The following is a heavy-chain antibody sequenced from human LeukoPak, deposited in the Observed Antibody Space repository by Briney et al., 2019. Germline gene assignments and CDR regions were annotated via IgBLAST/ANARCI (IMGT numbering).Heavy chain of an antibody. Sequence: GASLTLSCAASGFTFSSYAMSWVRQAPGKGLEWVSAISGSGGSTYYADSVKGRFTISRDNSKNTLYLQMNSLRAEDTAVYYCAKDGGGITTNWFDPWGQGTLVTVSS. V-gene: IGHV3-23*01. J-gene: IGHJ5*02. D-gene: IGHD3-22*01. CDR2: ISGSGGST. CDR3: AKDGGGITTNWFDP. CDR1: GFTFSSYA.